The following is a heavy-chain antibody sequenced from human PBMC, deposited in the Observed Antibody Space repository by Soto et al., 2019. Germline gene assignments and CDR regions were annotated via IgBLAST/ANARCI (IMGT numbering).Heavy chain of an antibody. CDR2: IYSGGST. CDR1: GFTVSSNY. V-gene: IGHV3-66*01. D-gene: IGHD3-10*01. CDR3: ASDGGGFDY. J-gene: IGHJ4*02. Sequence: EVQLVESGGGLVQPGGSLRLSCAVSGFTVSSNYMNWVRQAPGKGLEWVSVIYSGGSTYYADSVKARFTISRDNSKSTLYLQMNSLRAEDSAVYDCASDGGGFDYWGQGTLVTVSS.